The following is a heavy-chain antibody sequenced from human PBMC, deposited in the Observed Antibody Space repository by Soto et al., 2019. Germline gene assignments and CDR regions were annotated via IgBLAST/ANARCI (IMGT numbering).Heavy chain of an antibody. Sequence: GESLKISCKGSGYSFTSYWISWVRQMPGKGLEWMGRIDPSDSYTNYSPSFQGHVTISADKSISTAYLQWRSLKASDTAMYYCERYLRVFDVAWAQGTLVTVSS. V-gene: IGHV5-10-1*01. CDR1: GYSFTSYW. CDR3: ERYLRVFDVA. D-gene: IGHD3-9*01. J-gene: IGHJ5*02. CDR2: IDPSDSYT.